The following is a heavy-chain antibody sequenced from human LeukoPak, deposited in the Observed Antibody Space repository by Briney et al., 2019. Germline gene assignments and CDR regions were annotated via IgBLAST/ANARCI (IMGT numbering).Heavy chain of an antibody. CDR1: GFTFSSYA. V-gene: IGHV3-23*01. Sequence: AGGSLRLSCAASGFTFSSYAMSWVRQAPGKGLEWVSAISGSGGSTYYADSVKGRFTISRDNSKNTLYLQMNSLRAEDTAVYYCAKSVAAVGARYDSSGYVDYWGQGTLVTVSS. J-gene: IGHJ4*02. CDR3: AKSVAAVGARYDSSGYVDY. CDR2: ISGSGGST. D-gene: IGHD3-22*01.